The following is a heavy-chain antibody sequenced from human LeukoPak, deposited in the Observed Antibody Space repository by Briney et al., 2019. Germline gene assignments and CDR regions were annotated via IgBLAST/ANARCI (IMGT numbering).Heavy chain of an antibody. J-gene: IGHJ6*03. CDR1: GDSISTYY. CDR2: IYYSGST. D-gene: IGHD3-16*01. Sequence: SETLSLICSVSGDSISTYYWSWIRQPPGKGLEWVGYIYYSGSTSYNPSLKTRVTISVDTSKNQFSLKLSSVTAADTAVYYCARGLGGGYYYYMDVWGKGTTVTVSS. CDR3: ARGLGGGYYYYMDV. V-gene: IGHV4-59*01.